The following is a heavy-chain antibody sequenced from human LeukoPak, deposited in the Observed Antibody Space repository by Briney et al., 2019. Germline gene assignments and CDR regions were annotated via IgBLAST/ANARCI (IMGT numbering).Heavy chain of an antibody. CDR1: GFTFRSFS. Sequence: GGSLRLSCAGSGFTFRSFSMGWVRPAPGKGPEGGSHIRSTSTTTTSYADSVKGRFTISRDNAKNSLYLQMNSLRAEDTAVYYCARVAAVAGTTGPGGFDIWGPGTMVTVSS. V-gene: IGHV3-48*04. J-gene: IGHJ3*02. CDR2: IRSTSTTTT. CDR3: ARVAAVAGTTGPGGFDI. D-gene: IGHD6-19*01.